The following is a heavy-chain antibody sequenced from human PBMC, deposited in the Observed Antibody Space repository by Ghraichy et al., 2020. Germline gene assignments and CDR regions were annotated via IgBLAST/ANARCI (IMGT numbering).Heavy chain of an antibody. CDR2: IYYSGST. Sequence: ETLSLTCTVSGGSISSSSYYWGWIRQPPGKGLEWIGSIYYSGSTYYNPSLKSRVTISVDTSKNQFSLKLSSVTAADTAVYYCARSKIFGVVPGRVPFDYWGQGTLVTVSS. V-gene: IGHV4-39*01. J-gene: IGHJ4*02. CDR1: GGSISSSSYY. CDR3: ARSKIFGVVPGRVPFDY. D-gene: IGHD3-3*01.